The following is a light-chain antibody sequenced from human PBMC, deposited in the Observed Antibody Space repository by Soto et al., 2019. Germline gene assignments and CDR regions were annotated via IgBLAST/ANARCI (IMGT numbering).Light chain of an antibody. CDR2: KAS. CDR3: QQYNSYS. Sequence: DIQMTQSPSTLSASVGDRVTITCRASQSISSWLAWYQQKPGKAPKLLIYKASSLESGVPSRFSGSGSGTEFTLRISSLQPDDFATYYCQQYNSYSFGGGTKVEIK. V-gene: IGKV1-5*03. CDR1: QSISSW. J-gene: IGKJ4*01.